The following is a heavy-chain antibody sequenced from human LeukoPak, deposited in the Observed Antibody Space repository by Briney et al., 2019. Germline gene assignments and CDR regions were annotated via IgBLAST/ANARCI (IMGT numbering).Heavy chain of an antibody. V-gene: IGHV3-48*03. J-gene: IGHJ4*02. Sequence: PGGSLRLSCAGSGFTFSSYEMNWVRQAPGKGLEWVSYISSSGSTIYYADSVKGRFTISRDNAKNSLYLQMNSLRAEDTAVYFCARSGYSYGYDYWGQGTLVTVSS. CDR2: ISSSGSTI. CDR3: ARSGYSYGYDY. D-gene: IGHD5-18*01. CDR1: GFTFSSYE.